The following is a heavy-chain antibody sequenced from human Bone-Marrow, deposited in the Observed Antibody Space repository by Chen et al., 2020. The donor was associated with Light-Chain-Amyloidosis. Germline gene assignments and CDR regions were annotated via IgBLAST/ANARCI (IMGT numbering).Heavy chain of an antibody. Sequence: QVQVMQSGPELKKPGASVRLSCTASGQIFTNYGVTWVRQAPGQGLEWMGWISLFNGNTNYPQKFQGRVTMTTDTSTNTSSMELRSLTSDDTAVYYCARYFYGSGSLWFFDYWGQGTLVTVSS. V-gene: IGHV1-18*04. CDR1: GQIFTNYG. CDR3: ARYFYGSGSLWFFDY. CDR2: ISLFNGNT. D-gene: IGHD3-10*01. J-gene: IGHJ4*02.